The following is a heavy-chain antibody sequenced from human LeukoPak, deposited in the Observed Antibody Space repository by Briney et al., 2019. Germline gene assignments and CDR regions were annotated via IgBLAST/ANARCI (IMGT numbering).Heavy chain of an antibody. CDR1: GFTFSSYA. J-gene: IGHJ4*02. V-gene: IGHV3-23*01. CDR2: ISGSGGST. Sequence: PGGSLRLSCAASGFTFSSYAMSWVRQAPGKGLEWVSAISGSGGSTYYADSVKGRFTISRDNSKNTLYLQMSSLRAEDTAVYYCAKEGGTWIQLWLNFDYWGQGTLVTVSS. D-gene: IGHD5-18*01. CDR3: AKEGGTWIQLWLNFDY.